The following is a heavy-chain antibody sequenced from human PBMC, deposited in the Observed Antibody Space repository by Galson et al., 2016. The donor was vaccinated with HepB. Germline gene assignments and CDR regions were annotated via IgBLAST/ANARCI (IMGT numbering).Heavy chain of an antibody. CDR2: ISGGGDSV. CDR3: ARDAAAERGLVVYSWYFDY. V-gene: IGHV3-23*01. D-gene: IGHD2-8*02. CDR1: GFTSSLYD. J-gene: IGHJ4*02. Sequence: SLRLSCATSGFTSSLYDMSWVRQAPGKGLEWVSFISGGGDSVNYADFVKGRFTISRDNSKNTLYLQMNSLRIEDTAVYFCARDAAAERGLVVYSWYFDYLGQGTQITVSS.